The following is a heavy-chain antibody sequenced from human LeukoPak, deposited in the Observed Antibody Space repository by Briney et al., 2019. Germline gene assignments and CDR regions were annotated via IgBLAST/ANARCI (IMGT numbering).Heavy chain of an antibody. J-gene: IGHJ4*02. CDR2: IRYDGSNK. CDR3: AKDESIAVAGQPGGFDY. CDR1: GFTFSSYG. Sequence: PGGSLRLSCAASGFTFSSYGMHWVREAPGKGLEWVAFIRYDGSNKYYADSVKGRFTISRDNSKNKLYLQMNSLRAEDTAVYYCAKDESIAVAGQPGGFDYWGQGTLVTVSS. D-gene: IGHD6-19*01. V-gene: IGHV3-30*02.